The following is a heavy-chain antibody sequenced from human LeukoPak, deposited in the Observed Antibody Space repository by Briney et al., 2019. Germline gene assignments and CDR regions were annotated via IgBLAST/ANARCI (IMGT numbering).Heavy chain of an antibody. CDR2: INPSGGST. CDR3: ARDYHCTNGVCYRDGYFDY. V-gene: IGHV1-46*01. CDR1: GYTFTCYY. D-gene: IGHD2-8*01. J-gene: IGHJ4*02. Sequence: GASVKVSCKASGYTFTCYYMHWVRQAPGQGLEWMGIINPSGGSTSYAQKFQGRVTMTRDTSTSTVYMELSSLRYEDTAVYYCARDYHCTNGVCYRDGYFDYWGXGTLVTVSS.